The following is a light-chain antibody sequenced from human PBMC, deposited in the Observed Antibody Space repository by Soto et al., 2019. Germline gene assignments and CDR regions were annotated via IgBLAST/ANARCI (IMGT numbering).Light chain of an antibody. CDR2: GAS. Sequence: IVMTQSPGTLSVSPGGRATLSGRALQSVITTLAWYQHKPGHAPRLLIYGASIRAPGIPARFSGSGSGTEVPLTISSLQFEYFSTCFCQLDNDWSFTFSPGTKVDSK. CDR1: QSVITT. V-gene: IGKV3D-15*01. CDR3: QLDNDWSFT. J-gene: IGKJ3*01.